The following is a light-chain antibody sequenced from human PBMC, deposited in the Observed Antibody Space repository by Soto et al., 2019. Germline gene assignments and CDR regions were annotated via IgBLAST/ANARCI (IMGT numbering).Light chain of an antibody. CDR2: GAS. V-gene: IGKV3-20*01. CDR3: QQNGGSRRT. J-gene: IGKJ1*01. CDR1: QSVSSSY. Sequence: EILLTQSPGTLSLSPGEISTLSCRSSQSVSSSYLAWFQQKPGQAPRLLIYGASSRATGIPDRFSGSGSGTDFTLTISRLEPEDFAVYYCQQNGGSRRTFGQGTKVDIK.